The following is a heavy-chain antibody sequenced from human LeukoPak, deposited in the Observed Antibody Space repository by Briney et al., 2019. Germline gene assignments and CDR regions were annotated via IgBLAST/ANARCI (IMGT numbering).Heavy chain of an antibody. V-gene: IGHV3-11*04. CDR2: ISSSGSTI. Sequence: LSLTCTVSGGSISSYYMSWIRQAPGKGLEWVSYISSSGSTIYYADSVKGRFTISRDNAKNSLYLQMNSLRAEDTAVYYCARESEQQLVMFDPRGQGTLVTVSS. CDR3: ARESEQQLVMFDP. CDR1: GGSISSYY. J-gene: IGHJ5*02. D-gene: IGHD6-13*01.